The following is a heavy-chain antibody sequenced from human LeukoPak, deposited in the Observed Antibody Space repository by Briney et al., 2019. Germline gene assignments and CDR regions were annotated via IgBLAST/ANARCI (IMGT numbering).Heavy chain of an antibody. D-gene: IGHD5-24*01. V-gene: IGHV3-66*01. Sequence: PGGTLRLSCAASGFTVSSNYMSWVRQAPGKGLEWVSVIYSGGSTYYADSVKGRFTISRDNSKNTLYLHMNILRAEDTAVYYCARLEAPFNWGRGRLASVSS. CDR2: IYSGGST. J-gene: IGHJ4*01. CDR3: ARLEAPFN. CDR1: GFTVSSNY.